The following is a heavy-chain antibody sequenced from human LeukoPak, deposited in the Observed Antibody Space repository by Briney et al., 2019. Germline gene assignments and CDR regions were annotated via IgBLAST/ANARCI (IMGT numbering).Heavy chain of an antibody. CDR2: IRYDGSKK. J-gene: IGHJ4*02. CDR3: ARAAGHSGYDFWSGYLVDY. Sequence: GGSLRFSCAASGFTFRNYGMHWVRQAPGKGLDWVAFIRYDGSKKYYADSVKGRFTISRDNSKNTLFLQMNSLRAEDTAVYYCARAAGHSGYDFWSGYLVDYWGQGTLVTVSS. V-gene: IGHV3-30*02. D-gene: IGHD3-3*01. CDR1: GFTFRNYG.